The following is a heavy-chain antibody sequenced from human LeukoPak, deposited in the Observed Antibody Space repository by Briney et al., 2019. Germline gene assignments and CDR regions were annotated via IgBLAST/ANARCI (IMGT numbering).Heavy chain of an antibody. V-gene: IGHV4-59*12. D-gene: IGHD3-22*01. J-gene: IGHJ4*02. CDR1: GGSFSGYY. CDR3: ARGGFGYYDSSGYYGH. CDR2: IYYSGST. Sequence: SETLSLTCAVYGGSFSGYYWSWIRQPPGKGLEWIGNIYYSGSTNYNPSLKSRVTVSLDMSKSQFSLRLSSVTAADTAVYYCARGGFGYYDSSGYYGHWGQGTLVSVS.